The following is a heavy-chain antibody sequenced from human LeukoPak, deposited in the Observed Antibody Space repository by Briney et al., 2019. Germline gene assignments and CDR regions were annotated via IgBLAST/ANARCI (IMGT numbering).Heavy chain of an antibody. Sequence: ASVKFSCKASGYTFTSYGISCVRQAPGQGLEWMGWISAYNGNTNYAQKIQGRVTMTTDTSTSTAYMELRSLRSDDTAVYYCARDFPYYYDNSGPSNDAFDIWGQGTIVTVSS. CDR1: GYTFTSYG. CDR3: ARDFPYYYDNSGPSNDAFDI. V-gene: IGHV1-18*01. D-gene: IGHD3-22*01. CDR2: ISAYNGNT. J-gene: IGHJ3*02.